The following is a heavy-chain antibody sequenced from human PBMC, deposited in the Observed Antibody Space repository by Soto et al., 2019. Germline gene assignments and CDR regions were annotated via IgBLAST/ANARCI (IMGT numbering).Heavy chain of an antibody. J-gene: IGHJ4*02. CDR3: ARDLYSSSLDY. D-gene: IGHD6-13*01. CDR2: INSGGNT. CDR1: GLPFRSYW. V-gene: IGHV3-53*05. Sequence: GGSLRLSCAASGLPFRSYWMHWVRQAPGKGLEWVSAINSGGNTYYADSVKGRFTISRDNSKNTLFLEMSSLRPEDTAVYYCARDLYSSSLDYWGQGTLVTVSS.